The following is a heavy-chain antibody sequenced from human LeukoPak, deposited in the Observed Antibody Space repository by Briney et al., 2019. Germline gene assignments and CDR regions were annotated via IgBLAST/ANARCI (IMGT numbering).Heavy chain of an antibody. CDR3: ARGHNSGWGNFDY. Sequence: PSETLSLTCTVSGDSITSSSYYWGWVRQPPGKGLEWIGSLYYSGSTYYNPSLKSRVTISVDTSKNQFSLTLTSVTAADTAVYYCARGHNSGWGNFDYWGQGTLVTVSS. D-gene: IGHD6-19*01. CDR1: GDSITSSSYY. J-gene: IGHJ4*02. CDR2: LYYSGST. V-gene: IGHV4-39*07.